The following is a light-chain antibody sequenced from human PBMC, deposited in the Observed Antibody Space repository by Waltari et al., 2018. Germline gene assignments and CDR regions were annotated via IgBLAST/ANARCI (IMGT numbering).Light chain of an antibody. CDR1: QSVSIN. V-gene: IGKV3-15*01. CDR3: QQYNNWPPWT. J-gene: IGKJ1*01. CDR2: GAS. Sequence: EIVMTQSPATLSVSPGERATLSCRASQSVSINLAWYKEKPGQAPRLLIYGASTRATGIPARFSGRGSGTEFTLTISSLQSEDFAVYYCQQYNNWPPWTFGQGTKVEIK.